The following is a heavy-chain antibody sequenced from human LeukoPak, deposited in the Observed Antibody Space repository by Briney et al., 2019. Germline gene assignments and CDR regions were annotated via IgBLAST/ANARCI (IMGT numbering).Heavy chain of an antibody. D-gene: IGHD7-27*01. CDR3: ARDKQPGDN. CDR1: GVSLSGYH. Sequence: SETLSLTCTVSGVSLSGYHWGCIRQPPRKGLEWIGYIFYSGDTTYNPSLKSRVTISIDTPKNQFSLKMTSATAADTAVYFCARDKQPGDNWGPGTLVTVSS. CDR2: IFYSGDT. V-gene: IGHV4-59*01. J-gene: IGHJ4*02.